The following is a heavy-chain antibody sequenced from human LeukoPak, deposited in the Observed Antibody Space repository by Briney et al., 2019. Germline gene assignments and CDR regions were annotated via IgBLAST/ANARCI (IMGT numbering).Heavy chain of an antibody. CDR1: GGSFSGYY. J-gene: IGHJ4*02. D-gene: IGHD6-13*01. Sequence: SETLSLTCAVYGGSFSGYYWSWIRQPPGKGLEWIGEINHSGSTNYNPSLKSRVTISVDTSKNQLSLKLSSVTAADTAVYYCARGHSSSWYYFDYWGQGTLVTVSS. CDR3: ARGHSSSWYYFDY. V-gene: IGHV4-34*01. CDR2: INHSGST.